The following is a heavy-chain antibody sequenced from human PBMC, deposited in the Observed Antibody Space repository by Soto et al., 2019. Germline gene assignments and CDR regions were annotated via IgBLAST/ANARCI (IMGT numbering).Heavy chain of an antibody. Sequence: GVPKRLWCVAVGVKFGGFGRNWVLQTPGKGLEWISYISGSSRTVYYADSVKGRFTVSRDNAKNSLYLQLNSLRDEDTAVYYCARDLDSLNDYWGQGTLVTVSS. CDR1: GVKFGGFG. CDR2: ISGSSRTV. CDR3: ARDLDSLNDY. V-gene: IGHV3-48*02. D-gene: IGHD3-22*01. J-gene: IGHJ4*02.